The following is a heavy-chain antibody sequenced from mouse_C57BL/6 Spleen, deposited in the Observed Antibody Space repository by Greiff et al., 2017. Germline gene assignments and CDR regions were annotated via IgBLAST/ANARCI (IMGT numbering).Heavy chain of an antibody. CDR1: GYTFTDYN. V-gene: IGHV1-18*01. CDR3: ARRDGYDKRAFDY. D-gene: IGHD2-2*01. J-gene: IGHJ2*01. CDR2: INPNNGGT. Sequence: VQLQQSGPELVKPGASVQISCKASGYTFTDYNMDWVKQSHGKSLEWIGDINPNNGGTIYNQKFKGKATLTVDKSSSTAYMELRSLTSEDTAVYYCARRDGYDKRAFDYWCQGSTLTVSS.